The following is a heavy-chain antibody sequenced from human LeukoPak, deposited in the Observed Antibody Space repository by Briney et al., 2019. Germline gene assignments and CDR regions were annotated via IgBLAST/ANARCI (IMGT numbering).Heavy chain of an antibody. CDR2: MNPNSGNT. CDR3: ARDTMIRNWFDP. Sequence: ALVKVSCKASGYTFTSYDINWVRQATGQGLEWMGWMNPNSGNTGYAQKFQGRVTMTRNTSISTAYMELSSLRSEDTAVYYCARDTMIRNWFDPWGQGTLVTVSS. D-gene: IGHD3-22*01. V-gene: IGHV1-8*01. J-gene: IGHJ5*02. CDR1: GYTFTSYD.